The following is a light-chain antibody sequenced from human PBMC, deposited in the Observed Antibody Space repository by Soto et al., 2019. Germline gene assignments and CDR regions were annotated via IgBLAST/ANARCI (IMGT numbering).Light chain of an antibody. CDR2: DAS. CDR1: QSVSGSH. V-gene: IGKV3-20*01. Sequence: EIVLTQSPGTLSLSPGERATLPCRASQSVSGSHLAWYQQKPGQAPRPLIYDASSRATGIPDRFSGSGSGTDFTLTISRLEPEDFAVYYCRQYGGSPLGTFGGGTKVDIK. CDR3: RQYGGSPLGT. J-gene: IGKJ4*01.